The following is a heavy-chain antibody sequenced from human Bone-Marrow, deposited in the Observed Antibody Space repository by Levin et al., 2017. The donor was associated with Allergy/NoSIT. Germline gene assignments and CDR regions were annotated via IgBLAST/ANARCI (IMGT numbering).Heavy chain of an antibody. V-gene: IGHV3-74*01. J-gene: IGHJ4*02. CDR2: IDDGGTTT. CDR3: AKVLRTGYTYGDFDC. D-gene: IGHD4-17*01. CDR1: GFTFSAYW. Sequence: GESLKISCTASGFTFSAYWMHWVRQTPGKGLVWVSRIDDGGTTTTYADSVKGRFTASRDNAKNTLYLQMNSLRAEDTGVYYCAKVLRTGYTYGDFDCWGQGALVTVSS.